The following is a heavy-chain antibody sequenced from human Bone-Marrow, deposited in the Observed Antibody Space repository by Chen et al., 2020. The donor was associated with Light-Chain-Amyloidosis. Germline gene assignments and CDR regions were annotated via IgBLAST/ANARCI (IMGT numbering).Heavy chain of an antibody. D-gene: IGHD6-6*01. CDR2: INHGGST. J-gene: IGHJ3*02. V-gene: IGHV4-34*01. Sequence: WSWIRQPPGKGLEWIGEINHGGSTNYNPSFKSRVTISVDTSXXQXSXXXXXXXXXXXXXXXCARGGREQLVRLGALDIWGQGTMV. CDR3: ARGGREQLVRLGALDI.